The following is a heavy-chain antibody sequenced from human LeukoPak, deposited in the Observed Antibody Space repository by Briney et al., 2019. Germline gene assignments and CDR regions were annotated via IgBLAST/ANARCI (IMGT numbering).Heavy chain of an antibody. J-gene: IGHJ6*02. CDR3: AREGGGTAPPYYYYGMDV. V-gene: IGHV4-30-2*01. Sequence: SETLSLTCAVSGGSISSGGYSWSWIRQPPGKGLEWIGYIYHSGSTYYNPSLKSRVTISVDRSKNQFSLKLSSVTAADTAVYYCAREGGGTAPPYYYYGMDVWGQGTTVTVSS. CDR1: GGSISSGGYS. CDR2: IYHSGST. D-gene: IGHD1-7*01.